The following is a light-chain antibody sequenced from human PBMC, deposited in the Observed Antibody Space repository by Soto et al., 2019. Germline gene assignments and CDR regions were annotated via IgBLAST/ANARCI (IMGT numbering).Light chain of an antibody. CDR3: SSYANSDTVI. V-gene: IGLV2-14*01. CDR2: DVS. J-gene: IGLJ2*01. Sequence: QSVLTQPASVSGSPGQSITISCTGTSSDVGTYNFVSWYRQHPVKAPILIIFDVSSRPSGISNRFSGSKSGNTASLTISGVQAEDEADYYCSSYANSDTVIFGGGTQLTVL. CDR1: SSDVGTYNF.